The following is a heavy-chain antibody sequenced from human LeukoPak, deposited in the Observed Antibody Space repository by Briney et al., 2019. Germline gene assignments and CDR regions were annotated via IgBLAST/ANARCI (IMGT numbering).Heavy chain of an antibody. CDR3: VGGPTGTFDY. CDR1: GFTFSSYA. V-gene: IGHV3-72*01. J-gene: IGHJ4*02. D-gene: IGHD1-1*01. CDR2: TRNKANSYTT. Sequence: GRSLRLSCAASGFTFSSYAMHWVRQAPGKGLEWVGRTRNKANSYTTEYAASVKGRFAISRDDSKNSLYLQMNGLKTEDTAMYYCVGGPTGTFDYWGQGTLVTVSS.